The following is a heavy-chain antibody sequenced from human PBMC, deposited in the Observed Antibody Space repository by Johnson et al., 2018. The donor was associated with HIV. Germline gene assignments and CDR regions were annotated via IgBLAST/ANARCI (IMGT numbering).Heavy chain of an antibody. Sequence: VQLVESGGGVVQPGRSLRLSCAASGFKFEDYAMHWVRQLPGKGLEWVSGISWNSAAIGHADSVKGRFTISSDNAKNSLYLQMNSLRAEDTALYYCARDLPWSSSSFDAFDIWGQGTMVTVAS. CDR3: ARDLPWSSSSFDAFDI. D-gene: IGHD6-6*01. V-gene: IGHV3-9*01. J-gene: IGHJ3*02. CDR1: GFKFEDYA. CDR2: ISWNSAAI.